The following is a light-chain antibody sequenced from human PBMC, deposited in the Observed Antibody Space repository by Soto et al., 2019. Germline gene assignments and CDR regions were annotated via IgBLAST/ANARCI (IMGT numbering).Light chain of an antibody. Sequence: EIVLTQSPGTLSLSPGGRATLSCRASQSVSGTYLAWYQQKPGQAPRLLIYGASIRATGIPDRFSGSGSGTDFTRTISRLEPADFAVYYCQQYGSSPYTFGQGTKLEIK. CDR3: QQYGSSPYT. J-gene: IGKJ2*01. V-gene: IGKV3-20*01. CDR2: GAS. CDR1: QSVSGTY.